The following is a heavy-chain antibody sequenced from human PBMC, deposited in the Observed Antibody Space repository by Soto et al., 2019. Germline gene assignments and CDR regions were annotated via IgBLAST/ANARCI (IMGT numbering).Heavy chain of an antibody. J-gene: IGHJ6*02. D-gene: IGHD3-22*01. CDR2: ISYSGST. V-gene: IGHV4-59*12. CDR1: GGSISSYY. Sequence: PSETLSLTCTVSGGSISSYYWSWIRQPPGKGLECIGYISYSGSTNYNPSLKSRVTISVDRSKNQFSLKLSSVTAADTAVYYCAGSGYYHNSGMDVWGQGTTVTVSS. CDR3: AGSGYYHNSGMDV.